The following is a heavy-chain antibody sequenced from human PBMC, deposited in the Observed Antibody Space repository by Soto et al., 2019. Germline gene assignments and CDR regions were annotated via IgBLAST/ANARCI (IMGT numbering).Heavy chain of an antibody. D-gene: IGHD2-2*01. CDR3: SKESDCTTYY. J-gene: IGHJ4*01. CDR1: GFSFSSYW. Sequence: QPGGSLRLSCAASGFSFSSYWMHWVRQPPGKGLVWVSRINSDASSTGYADAVKGRFTISRDNAKDTLFLQMNSLRDEDTAVCYCSKESDCTTYYLGLEDLVTVSS. CDR2: INSDASST. V-gene: IGHV3-74*01.